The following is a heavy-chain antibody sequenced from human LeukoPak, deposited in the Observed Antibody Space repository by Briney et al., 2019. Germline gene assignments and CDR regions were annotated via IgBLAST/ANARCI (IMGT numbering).Heavy chain of an antibody. CDR1: GGSFSGYY. V-gene: IGHV4-34*01. CDR2: INHSGST. CDR3: ARLQYGDFYFDY. Sequence: PSETLSLTCAVYGGSFSGYYWSWIRQPPGKGLEWIGEINHSGSTDYNPSLKSRVTMSLDTSKNQFSLRLSSVTAADTAVYYCARLQYGDFYFDYWGQGTLVTVSS. D-gene: IGHD4-17*01. J-gene: IGHJ4*02.